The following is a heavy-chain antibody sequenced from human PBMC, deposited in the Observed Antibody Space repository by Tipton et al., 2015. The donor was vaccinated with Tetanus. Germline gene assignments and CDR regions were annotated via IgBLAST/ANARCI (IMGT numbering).Heavy chain of an antibody. V-gene: IGHV4-30-2*01. J-gene: IGHJ5*02. CDR3: ARDRGQQFVSDWFAP. D-gene: IGHD6-6*01. Sequence: TLSLTCTVSGGSINSPDYSWGWIRQPPGKGLEWIGYIYQSGGTSYNPSLPTRVTITADKSKNQISLNLRSVTAADTAVYYCARDRGQQFVSDWFAPWGQGTLVTVSS. CDR2: IYQSGGT. CDR1: GGSINSPDYS.